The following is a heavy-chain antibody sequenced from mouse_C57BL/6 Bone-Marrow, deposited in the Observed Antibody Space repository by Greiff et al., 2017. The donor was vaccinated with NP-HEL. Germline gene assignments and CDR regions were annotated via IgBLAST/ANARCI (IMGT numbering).Heavy chain of an antibody. V-gene: IGHV1-69*01. D-gene: IGHD2-4*01. Sequence: QVQLQQPGAELVMPGASVKLSCKASGYTFTSYWMHWVKRRPGQGLEWIGEIDPSDSYTNYNQKFKGKSTLTVDKSSSTAYMQLSSLTSEDSAVYYCAVDYYFDYWGQGTTLTVSS. CDR1: GYTFTSYW. J-gene: IGHJ2*01. CDR3: AVDYYFDY. CDR2: IDPSDSYT.